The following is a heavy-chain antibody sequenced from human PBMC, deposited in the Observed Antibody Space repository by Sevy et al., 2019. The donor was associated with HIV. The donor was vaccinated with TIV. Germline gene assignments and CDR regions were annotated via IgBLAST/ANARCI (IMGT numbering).Heavy chain of an antibody. CDR1: GGTISSSSYY. CDR2: ISYTGNT. CDR3: ARLAYGDYSGYFDY. D-gene: IGHD4-17*01. V-gene: IGHV4-39*01. Sequence: SETLSLTCTVSGGTISSSSYYWGRIRQPPGKGREWIGSISYTGNTYYNPSLKSRVTISVDTSKNQFSLKLSSVTAADTAVYYCARLAYGDYSGYFDYWGQGTLVTVSS. J-gene: IGHJ4*02.